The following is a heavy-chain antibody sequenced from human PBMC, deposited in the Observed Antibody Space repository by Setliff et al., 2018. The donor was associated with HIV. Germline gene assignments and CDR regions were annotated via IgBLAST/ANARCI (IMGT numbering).Heavy chain of an antibody. Sequence: PGGSLRLSCAASGFTLSNNYMTWVRQAPGKGLEWVSVICDDGRTYYADSVKGRFTISRDTDKNTVHLQMNSLRPEDTGLYYCAKDRGGSRYHMDVWGKGTTVTVSS. D-gene: IGHD1-26*01. CDR3: AKDRGGSRYHMDV. V-gene: IGHV3-53*05. CDR1: GFTLSNNY. J-gene: IGHJ6*03. CDR2: ICDDGRT.